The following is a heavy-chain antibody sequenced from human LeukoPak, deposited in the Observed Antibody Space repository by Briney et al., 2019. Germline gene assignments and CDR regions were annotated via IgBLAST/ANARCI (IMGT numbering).Heavy chain of an antibody. V-gene: IGHV2-70*11. CDR1: GFSLSTSGMC. Sequence: SGPALVKPTQTLTLTCTFSGFSLSTSGMCVSWIRQPPGKALEWLARIDWDDDKYYSTSLKTRLTISKDTSKNQVVLTMTNMDPVDTATYCCARIRLRDSSGYGGYNWFDPWGQGTLVTVSS. D-gene: IGHD3-22*01. J-gene: IGHJ5*02. CDR3: ARIRLRDSSGYGGYNWFDP. CDR2: IDWDDDK.